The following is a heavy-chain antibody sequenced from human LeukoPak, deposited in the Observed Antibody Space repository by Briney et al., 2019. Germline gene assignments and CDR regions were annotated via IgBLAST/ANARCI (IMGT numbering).Heavy chain of an antibody. CDR3: AREEYKYGLGALDV. D-gene: IGHD5-18*01. V-gene: IGHV3-30-3*01. Sequence: PGGSLRLSCTASGFRFSAYAMQWVRQAPGKGLEWVAVISIDGNTQYYADSVRGRFSISRDNSKNTLYLEMSSLRGEDTGIFYYAREEYKYGLGALDVWGQGTTVTVSS. J-gene: IGHJ6*02. CDR1: GFRFSAYA. CDR2: ISIDGNTQ.